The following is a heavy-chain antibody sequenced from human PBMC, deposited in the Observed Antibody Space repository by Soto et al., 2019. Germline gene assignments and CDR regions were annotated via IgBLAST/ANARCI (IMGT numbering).Heavy chain of an antibody. J-gene: IGHJ4*02. V-gene: IGHV4-39*01. CDR2: IYYSGST. D-gene: IGHD3-16*02. CDR3: ARLRLGELSLYYFDY. CDR1: GGSISSSSYY. Sequence: SETLSLTCTVSGGSISSSSYYWGWIRQPPGKGLEWIGSIYYSGSTYYNPSLKSRVTISVDTSKNQFSLKLSSVTAADTAVYYCARLRLGELSLYYFDYWGQGTLVTVSS.